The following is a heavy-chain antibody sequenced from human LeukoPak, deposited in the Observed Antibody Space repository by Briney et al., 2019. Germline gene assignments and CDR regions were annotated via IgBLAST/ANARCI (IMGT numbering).Heavy chain of an antibody. CDR3: GREQWLQPDY. J-gene: IGHJ4*02. V-gene: IGHV3-7*04. D-gene: IGHD5-24*01. CDR1: GFTFSASC. CDR2: INPDGSGK. Sequence: GGSLRLSCAVYGFTFSASCMDWVRQAPGKGLEWVANINPDGSGKSYVDSVKGRFTISRDNAKNSLYLQMNSLRAEDTAVYYCGREQWLQPDYWGQGTLVTVSS.